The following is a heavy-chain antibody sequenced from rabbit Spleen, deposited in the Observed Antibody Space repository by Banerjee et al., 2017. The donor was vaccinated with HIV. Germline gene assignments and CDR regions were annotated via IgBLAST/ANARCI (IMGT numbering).Heavy chain of an antibody. CDR2: INAATAKP. D-gene: IGHD8-1*01. CDR1: GFSFSTSYH. J-gene: IGHJ4*01. Sequence: QDQLEESGGGLVKPEGSLTLTCTASGFSFSTSYHMCWVRQAPGKGLEWIACINAATAKPVYATWAKGRFTISRTSSTTVTLRMTSLTAADTATYFCARDGAGGSYFSLWGPGTLVTVS. CDR3: ARDGAGGSYFSL. V-gene: IGHV1S45*01.